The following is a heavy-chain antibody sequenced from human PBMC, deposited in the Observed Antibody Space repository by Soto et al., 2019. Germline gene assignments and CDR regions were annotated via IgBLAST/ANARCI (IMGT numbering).Heavy chain of an antibody. Sequence: PEESLILSYSTSGFTLCNYTIILVRPAPGKGLEWVSAISGSGGSTYYADSVKGRFTISRDNSKNTLYLQMNSLRAEDTAVYYCAKDPRNGDYEHEYFQHWGQGTLVTVSS. CDR2: ISGSGGST. CDR3: AKDPRNGDYEHEYFQH. D-gene: IGHD4-17*01. CDR1: GFTLCNYT. J-gene: IGHJ1*01. V-gene: IGHV3-23*01.